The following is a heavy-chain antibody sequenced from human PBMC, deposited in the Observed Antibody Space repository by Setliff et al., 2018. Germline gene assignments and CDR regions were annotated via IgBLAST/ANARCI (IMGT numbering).Heavy chain of an antibody. J-gene: IGHJ6*02. CDR3: AKGLRGVVYYYYGLDV. D-gene: IGHD3-3*01. V-gene: IGHV3-23*01. Sequence: GGSLRLSCAASGFTFSSYAMSWVRQAPGRGLEWVSGISGSGGSTYYADSVKGRFTISRDNSRNTLYLQMNSLRAEDTAVYYCAKGLRGVVYYYYGLDVWGQGTTVTVSS. CDR1: GFTFSSYA. CDR2: ISGSGGST.